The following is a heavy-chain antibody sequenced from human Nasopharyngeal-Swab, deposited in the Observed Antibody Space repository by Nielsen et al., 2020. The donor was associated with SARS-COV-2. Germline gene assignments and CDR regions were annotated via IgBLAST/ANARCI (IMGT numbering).Heavy chain of an antibody. CDR2: MNPNSGNT. V-gene: IGHV1-8*01. D-gene: IGHD3-22*01. CDR1: GYTFTSYD. CDR3: ARLGASSRMGTMIVVALYYFDY. J-gene: IGHJ4*02. Sequence: ASVKVSCKASGYTFTSYDINWVRQATGQGLEWMGWMNPNSGNTGYAQKFQGRVTMTRNTSTSTAYMELSSLRSEDTAVYYCARLGASSRMGTMIVVALYYFDYWGQGTLVTVSS.